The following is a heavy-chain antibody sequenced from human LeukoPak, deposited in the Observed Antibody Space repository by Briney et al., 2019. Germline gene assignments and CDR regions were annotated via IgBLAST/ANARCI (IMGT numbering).Heavy chain of an antibody. J-gene: IGHJ4*02. CDR1: GFSFSNTW. D-gene: IGHD3-3*01. CDR3: ARDQYDTWSRRGNFDS. CDR2: IKLDGSEK. Sequence: PGGSLRLSCAASGFSFSNTWMNWIRLAPGKGLEWVANIKLDGSEKNYVDSVKGRFTISRDNTKNSLYLQMNSLRAEDTAVFYCARDQYDTWSRRGNFDSWGQGTLVIVSS. V-gene: IGHV3-7*03.